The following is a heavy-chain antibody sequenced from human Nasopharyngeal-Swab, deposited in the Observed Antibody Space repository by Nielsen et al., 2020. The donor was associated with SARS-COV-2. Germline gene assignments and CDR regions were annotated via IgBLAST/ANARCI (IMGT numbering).Heavy chain of an antibody. D-gene: IGHD3-10*01. CDR1: GFTFRIYA. Sequence: GESLKISCAASGFTFRIYAMSWVRQAPGKGLEWVSYISGDGDRVFYADSVKGRFTISRDNSARTMYLQMNSLRADDTAVYYCAKDVSLIRGYDAFDIWGQGTMVTVSS. J-gene: IGHJ3*02. V-gene: IGHV3-23*01. CDR3: AKDVSLIRGYDAFDI. CDR2: ISGDGDRV.